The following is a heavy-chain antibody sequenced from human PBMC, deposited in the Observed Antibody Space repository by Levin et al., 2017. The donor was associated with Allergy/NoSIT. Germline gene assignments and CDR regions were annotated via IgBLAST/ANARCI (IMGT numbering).Heavy chain of an antibody. J-gene: IGHJ6*04. D-gene: IGHD3-3*01. CDR1: GFNFGSYS. Sequence: RGESLKISCEASGFNFGSYSMGWFRQAPGKGLEWVSSLGIDTRYIHYRDSVRGRFTVSRDNAKNSLYLQMNSLRVEDTAVYYCARDTGTTTMFGEVDVWGKGTSVTVSS. V-gene: IGHV3-21*06. CDR2: LGIDTRYI. CDR3: ARDTGTTTMFGEVDV.